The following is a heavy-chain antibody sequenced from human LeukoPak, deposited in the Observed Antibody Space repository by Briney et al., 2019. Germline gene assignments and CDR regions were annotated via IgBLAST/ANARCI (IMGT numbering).Heavy chain of an antibody. CDR1: GFTFSSYW. CDR2: IKQDGSEK. CDR3: AKEERIGD. J-gene: IGHJ4*02. V-gene: IGHV3-7*03. Sequence: RGSLRLSCAASGFTFSSYWMSWVRQAPGKGLEWVANIKQDGSEKYYVDSVKGRFTISRDNSKNTLHLQMNSLRAEDTAVYYCAKEERIGDWGQGTLVTVSS. D-gene: IGHD1-1*01.